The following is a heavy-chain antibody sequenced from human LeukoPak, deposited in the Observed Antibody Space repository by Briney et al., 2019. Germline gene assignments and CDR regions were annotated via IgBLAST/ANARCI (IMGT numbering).Heavy chain of an antibody. D-gene: IGHD1-26*01. CDR1: GGSISSGGYY. V-gene: IGHV4-31*01. Sequence: SETLSLTCTVSGGSISSGGYYWSWIRQHPGKGLEWIGYIYYSGSTYYNPSLKRQVIISVDTSNNQFSLKLRSVTAADTAVYYCASSSLGRYDYWGQGTLVTVSS. J-gene: IGHJ4*02. CDR3: ASSSLGRYDY. CDR2: IYYSGST.